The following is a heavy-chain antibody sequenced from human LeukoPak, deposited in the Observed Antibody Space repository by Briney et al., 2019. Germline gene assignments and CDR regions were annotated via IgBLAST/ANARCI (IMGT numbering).Heavy chain of an antibody. Sequence: SETLSLTCTFSGGSVSSYYWSWIRQPAGKGLEWIGRIYTSGSTNYNPSLKSRVTISVDTSKNQFSLKLSSVTAADTAVYYCARGKSLRYFDLRSGLDVWGKGTTVTISS. CDR2: IYTSGST. CDR3: ARGKSLRYFDLRSGLDV. D-gene: IGHD3-9*01. CDR1: GGSVSSYY. V-gene: IGHV4-4*07. J-gene: IGHJ6*04.